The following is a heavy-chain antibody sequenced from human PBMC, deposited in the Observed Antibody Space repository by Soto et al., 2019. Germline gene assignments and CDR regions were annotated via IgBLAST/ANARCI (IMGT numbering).Heavy chain of an antibody. D-gene: IGHD6-25*01. CDR1: GYTFTSYG. J-gene: IGHJ4*02. CDR2: INPNSGGT. CDR3: ARSSGPKKYYFDY. Sequence: ASVKVSCKASGYTFTSYGISWVRQAPGQGLEWMGWINPNSGGTNYAQKFQGWVTMTRDTSISTAYMELSRLRSDDTAVYYCARSSGPKKYYFDYWGQGTLVTVSS. V-gene: IGHV1-2*04.